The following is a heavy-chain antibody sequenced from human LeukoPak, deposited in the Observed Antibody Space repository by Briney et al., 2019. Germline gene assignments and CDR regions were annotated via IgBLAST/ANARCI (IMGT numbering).Heavy chain of an antibody. CDR2: INSGDGT. CDR1: GFTISGLY. Sequence: GGSLRLSRAASGFTISGLYMSWVRQAPGKGLEWVSVINSGDGTSYADSVKGRFAISRDNSKNTVYLQMNSLRAEDTAVYYCARFSYGSFDHWGQGTLVTVSS. V-gene: IGHV3-53*01. CDR3: ARFSYGSFDH. J-gene: IGHJ4*02. D-gene: IGHD5-18*01.